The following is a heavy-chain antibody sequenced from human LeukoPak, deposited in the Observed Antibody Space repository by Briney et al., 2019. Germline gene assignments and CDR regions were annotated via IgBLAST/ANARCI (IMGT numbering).Heavy chain of an antibody. CDR3: ARRNLGELRALDI. V-gene: IGHV3-23*01. Sequence: GGSLRLSCVDAGFTFSTYAMTWVRLAPGKGLEWISSISAFGTTTYYADSVKGRFTISRDNSKNTLYLQMYSLRAEDTALYFCARRNLGELRALDIWGQGTMVTVS. J-gene: IGHJ3*02. CDR1: GFTFSTYA. D-gene: IGHD3-10*01. CDR2: ISAFGTTT.